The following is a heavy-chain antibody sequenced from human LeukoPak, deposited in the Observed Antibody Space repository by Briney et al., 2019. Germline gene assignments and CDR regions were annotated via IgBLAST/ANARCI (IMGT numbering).Heavy chain of an antibody. CDR3: ARDLRLKELAYCGGDCLDH. D-gene: IGHD2-21*02. J-gene: IGHJ4*02. CDR1: GFTFSNYA. Sequence: GGSLRLSCAASGFTFSNYAMHWVRQAPGKGLEYVSAISSNGGSTYYANSVKGRFTISRDNSKNTLYLQMGSLRAEDMAVYYCARDLRLKELAYCGGDCLDHWGQGTLVTVSS. V-gene: IGHV3-64*01. CDR2: ISSNGGST.